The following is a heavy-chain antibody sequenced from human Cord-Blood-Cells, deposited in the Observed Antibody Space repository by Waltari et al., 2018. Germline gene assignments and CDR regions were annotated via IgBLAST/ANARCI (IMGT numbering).Heavy chain of an antibody. CDR2: ISGSGGST. CDR3: ARKLAAVFDP. CDR1: GFTFSSSA. D-gene: IGHD6-13*01. Sequence: EVQLLESGGGLVQPGGSLRLSCAASGFTFSSSAMSWVRQARGKGLEWVSAISGSGGSTYYAESVKGRFTISRDNSKNTLYLQMNSLRAEDTAVYYCARKLAAVFDPWGQGTLVTVSS. J-gene: IGHJ5*02. V-gene: IGHV3-23*01.